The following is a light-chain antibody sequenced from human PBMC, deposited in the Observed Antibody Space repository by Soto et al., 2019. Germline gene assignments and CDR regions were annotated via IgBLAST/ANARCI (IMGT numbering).Light chain of an antibody. V-gene: IGKV1-16*01. J-gene: IGKJ1*01. CDR1: QDISNY. CDR2: DAS. CDR3: QQYKSYPWT. Sequence: DIHMTQSPSSLSASVGYRFTIACQASQDISNYLNWYQQKPGRAPKVLIYDASSLESGVPSRFSGSGSGTEFTLTISSLQPDDFETYYCQQYKSYPWTFGQGTKVDIK.